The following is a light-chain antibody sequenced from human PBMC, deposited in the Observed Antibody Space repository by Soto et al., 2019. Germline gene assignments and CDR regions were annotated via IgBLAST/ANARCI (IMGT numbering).Light chain of an antibody. Sequence: EIVLTQSPGTLSLSPGERATLSCRASQSVSSSYLAWYQQKPGQAPRLLIFGASTRATDIPDRFSGSGSGTDFTLTISRLEPEDFAVYYCQQYDSSSHTFGQGTKLQIK. CDR3: QQYDSSSHT. CDR1: QSVSSSY. J-gene: IGKJ2*01. CDR2: GAS. V-gene: IGKV3-20*01.